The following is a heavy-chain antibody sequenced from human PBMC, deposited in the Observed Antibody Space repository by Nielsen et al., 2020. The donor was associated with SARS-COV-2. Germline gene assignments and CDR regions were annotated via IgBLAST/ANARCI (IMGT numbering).Heavy chain of an antibody. CDR3: ASGRGPESSSYRMDV. J-gene: IGHJ6*02. Sequence: SETLSLTCTVSGGSISSGGYYWSWIRQHPGKGLEWIGYIYYSGSTYYNPSLKSRVTISVDTSKNQFSLKLSSVTAADTAVYYCASGRGPESSSYRMDVWGQGTTVTVSS. V-gene: IGHV4-31*03. CDR1: GGSISSGGYY. D-gene: IGHD6-6*01. CDR2: IYYSGST.